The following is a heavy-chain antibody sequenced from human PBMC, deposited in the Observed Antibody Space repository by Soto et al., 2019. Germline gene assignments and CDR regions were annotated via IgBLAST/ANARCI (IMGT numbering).Heavy chain of an antibody. D-gene: IGHD4-17*01. CDR3: ARPNYGDYKSGFDY. Sequence: GGSLRLSCAASGFAFGTYTMNWVRQAPGKGLEWISYISSSGTAIQYADSVKGRFTISRDNAKNSLYLQMNSLRAEDTAVYYCARPNYGDYKSGFDYWGQGTLVTVSS. J-gene: IGHJ4*02. CDR1: GFAFGTYT. CDR2: ISSSGTAI. V-gene: IGHV3-48*01.